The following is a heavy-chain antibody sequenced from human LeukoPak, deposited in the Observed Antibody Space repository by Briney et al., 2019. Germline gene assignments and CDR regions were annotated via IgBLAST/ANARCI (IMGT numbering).Heavy chain of an antibody. CDR2: IYYSGST. D-gene: IGHD3-22*01. CDR3: ARVGYYYDSSGDDAFDI. Sequence: SETLSLTCTVSGGSISSSSYYWGWIRQPPGKGLEWIGSIYYSGSTYYNPSLKSRVTISVDTSKNQFSLKLSSVTAADTAVYYCARVGYYYDSSGDDAFDIWGQGTMVTVSS. CDR1: GGSISSSSYY. V-gene: IGHV4-39*07. J-gene: IGHJ3*02.